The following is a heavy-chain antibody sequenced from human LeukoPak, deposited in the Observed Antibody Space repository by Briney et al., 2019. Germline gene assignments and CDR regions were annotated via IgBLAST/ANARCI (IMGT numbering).Heavy chain of an antibody. D-gene: IGHD2-2*01. CDR1: GFTVSSNY. Sequence: GGSLRLTCAASGFTVSSNYMSWVRQAPGKGLEWVSVIYSGGSTYYADSVKGRFTISRDNSKNTLYLQMNSLRAEDTAVYYCAREDIVVVPAAIYYYYGMDVWGQGTTVTVSS. J-gene: IGHJ6*02. CDR3: AREDIVVVPAAIYYYYGMDV. CDR2: IYSGGST. V-gene: IGHV3-66*01.